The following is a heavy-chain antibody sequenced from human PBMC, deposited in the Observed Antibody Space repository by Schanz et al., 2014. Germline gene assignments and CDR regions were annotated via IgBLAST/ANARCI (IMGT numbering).Heavy chain of an antibody. V-gene: IGHV3-21*01. Sequence: VQLVESGGGLVQPGGSLRLSCVASGFPFSTYSIHWVRQAPGKGLEWISYIRSDNNYIYYADSVKGRFTISRDNAKKSLYLRMNSLRAEDTAVYYCARDRVGASSYFDYWGQGTLVTVSS. CDR1: GFPFSTYS. CDR2: IRSDNNYI. D-gene: IGHD1-26*01. CDR3: ARDRVGASSYFDY. J-gene: IGHJ4*02.